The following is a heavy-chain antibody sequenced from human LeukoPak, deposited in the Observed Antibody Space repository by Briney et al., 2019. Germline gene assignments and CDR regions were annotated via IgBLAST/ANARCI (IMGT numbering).Heavy chain of an antibody. J-gene: IGHJ5*02. CDR2: INHSGST. Sequence: SETLSLTCAVYGGSFSGYYWSWIRQPPGKGLEWIGEINHSGSTNYNPSLKSRVTISVDTSKNQFSLKLSSVTAADTAVYYCATSVAGLVTAGTPGQTDLNWFDPWGQGTLVTVSS. CDR1: GGSFSGYY. CDR3: ATSVAGLVTAGTPGQTDLNWFDP. D-gene: IGHD6-19*01. V-gene: IGHV4-34*01.